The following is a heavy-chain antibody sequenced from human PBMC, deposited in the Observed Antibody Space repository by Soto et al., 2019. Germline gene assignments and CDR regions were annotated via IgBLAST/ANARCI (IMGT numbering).Heavy chain of an antibody. CDR2: ISYDGSNK. Sequence: QVQLVESGGGVVQPGRSLRLSCAASGFTFSSYAMHWVRQAPGKGLEWVAVISYDGSNKYYADSVKGRFTISRDNSKNTLYRQMNSLRAEDTAVYYCARGTYYDFWSGPYSGMDVWGQGTTVTVSS. V-gene: IGHV3-30-3*01. D-gene: IGHD3-3*01. J-gene: IGHJ6*02. CDR3: ARGTYYDFWSGPYSGMDV. CDR1: GFTFSSYA.